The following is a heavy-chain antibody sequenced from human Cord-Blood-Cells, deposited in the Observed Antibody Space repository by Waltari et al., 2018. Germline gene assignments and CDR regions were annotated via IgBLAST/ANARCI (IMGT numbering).Heavy chain of an antibody. CDR2: IKQDGSEK. D-gene: IGHD6-13*01. J-gene: IGHJ4*02. CDR3: ARGANSWYY. CDR1: GFTFSSYG. V-gene: IGHV3-7*01. Sequence: EVQLVESGGGLVQPGGSLRLSCAASGFTFSSYGMSWVRQAPGKGLGWVANIKQDGSEKYYVDSVKGRFTISRDNAKNSLYLQMNSLRAEDTAVYYCARGANSWYYWGQGTLVTVSS.